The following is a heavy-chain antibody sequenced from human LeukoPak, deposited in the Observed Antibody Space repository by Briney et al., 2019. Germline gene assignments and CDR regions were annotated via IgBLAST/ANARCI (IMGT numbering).Heavy chain of an antibody. CDR2: ISAYNGNT. CDR3: ARVEKYCSSTSCYGSYFDY. V-gene: IGHV1-18*04. CDR1: GYTFTSYG. D-gene: IGHD2-2*01. J-gene: IGHJ4*02. Sequence: ASVKVSCKASGYTFTSYGISWVRQAPGQGLEWMGWISAYNGNTNYAQKLQGRVTMTIDTSTSTAYMELRSLRSDDTAVYYCARVEKYCSSTSCYGSYFDYWGQGTLVTVSS.